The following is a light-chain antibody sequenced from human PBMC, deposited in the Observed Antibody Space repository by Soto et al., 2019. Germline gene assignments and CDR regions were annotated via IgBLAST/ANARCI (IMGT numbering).Light chain of an antibody. J-gene: IGKJ1*01. CDR2: EVS. Sequence: DVQITRCPSTLSASAGARVTITCRAGQSINKWLAWYQHKPGKAPNLLIYEVSTLHSGVPSRFSGSGPGTEFTLTISSLRPDDFATYYCQHYSGDRATFGQGTKVDIK. V-gene: IGKV1-5*03. CDR1: QSINKW. CDR3: QHYSGDRAT.